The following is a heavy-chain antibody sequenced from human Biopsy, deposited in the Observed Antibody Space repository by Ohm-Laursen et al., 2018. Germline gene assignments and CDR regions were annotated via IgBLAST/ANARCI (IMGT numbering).Heavy chain of an antibody. Sequence: ESSVKVSCKASGYSFSTYDVNWVRQARGQGLEWMGWMIPSSGKTGYAQRFQGRVTLTMYTSISTAYMELSGLRSEDTAAYFCARGYSRRVSIFEASIYWFDTWGQGTLVTVSS. V-gene: IGHV1-8*01. CDR1: GYSFSTYD. CDR3: ARGYSRRVSIFEASIYWFDT. D-gene: IGHD6-6*01. J-gene: IGHJ5*02. CDR2: MIPSSGKT.